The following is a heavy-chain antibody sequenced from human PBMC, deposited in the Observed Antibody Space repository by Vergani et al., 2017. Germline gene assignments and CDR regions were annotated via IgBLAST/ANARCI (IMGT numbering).Heavy chain of an antibody. CDR1: GYPFSHYY. CDR3: ARGDYGILTGYGY. D-gene: IGHD3-9*01. V-gene: IGHV1-46*03. CDR2: VNPSGWQT. Sequence: QVQVVQPGAEVKKSGASVKVSCKTSGYPFSHYYMHWVRQAPGQGLEWMGIVNPSGWQTYNAQKFQGRVTMTRDTSTNTVYMELSSLRYEETAIYYCARGDYGILTGYGYWGQGTLVSVS. J-gene: IGHJ4*02.